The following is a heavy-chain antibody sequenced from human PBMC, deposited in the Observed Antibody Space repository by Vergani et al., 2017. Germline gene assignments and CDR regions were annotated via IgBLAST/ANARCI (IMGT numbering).Heavy chain of an antibody. CDR3: ARDLPTDY. Sequence: MQLLESGGGLVKPGGSLRLSCAASGFSFRGHGMHWVRQAPGKGLEWVAMISYDGDRRDYGDFAKGRFTISRDSSKTVYLQMNSLRVEDTAMYYCARDLPTDYWGQGTLVTVSS. CDR2: ISYDGDRR. J-gene: IGHJ4*02. CDR1: GFSFRGHG. V-gene: IGHV3-30*03.